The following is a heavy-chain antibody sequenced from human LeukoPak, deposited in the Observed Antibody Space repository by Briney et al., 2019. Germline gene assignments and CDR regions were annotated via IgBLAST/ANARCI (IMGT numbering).Heavy chain of an antibody. D-gene: IGHD4-11*01. J-gene: IGHJ5*01. CDR3: AKDAQRGFDYSNSLES. Sequence: PGRSLRLSCVASGFTFDHYGMHWVRQAPGKGLEWVAVIWHDGSSQYYADSVKGRFTISRDNSMNTLYLQMNGLRAEDTAVYYCAKDAQRGFDYSNSLESWGQGTLVTVSS. CDR2: IWHDGSSQ. CDR1: GFTFDHYG. V-gene: IGHV3-33*06.